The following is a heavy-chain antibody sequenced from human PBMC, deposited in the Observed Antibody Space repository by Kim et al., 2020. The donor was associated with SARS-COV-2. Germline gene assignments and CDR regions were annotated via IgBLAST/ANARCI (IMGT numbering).Heavy chain of an antibody. J-gene: IGHJ6*03. CDR3: AKEGGYAYYYYYYYMDV. D-gene: IGHD5-12*01. Sequence: GKGRFTISRDNSKNTLYLQMNSLRAEDTAVYYCAKEGGYAYYYYYYYMDVWGKGTTVTVSS. V-gene: IGHV3-30*02.